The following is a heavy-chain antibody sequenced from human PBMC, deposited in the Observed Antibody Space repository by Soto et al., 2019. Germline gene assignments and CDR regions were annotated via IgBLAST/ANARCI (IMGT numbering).Heavy chain of an antibody. CDR1: SGPDRSHN. V-gene: IGHV4-59*08. J-gene: IGHJ6*02. Sequence: PSETLSLTCTVSSGPDRSHNWGWIRQPPGRGLEWIGYVYYTGDTAYNPSLRSRVTISADTSTNGISLTLSSVTAADTAVYYCVRQGIDYLHGLVDVWGQGTTVTVSS. CDR3: VRQGIDYLHGLVDV. D-gene: IGHD4-17*01. CDR2: VYYTGDT.